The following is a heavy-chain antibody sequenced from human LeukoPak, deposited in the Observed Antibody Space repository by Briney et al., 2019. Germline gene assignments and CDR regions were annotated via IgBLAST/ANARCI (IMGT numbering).Heavy chain of an antibody. CDR2: VYPGGFT. Sequence: GGSLRLSCAVSGFTVTSNYMSWVRQAPGKGLEWVSVVYPGGFTYHADSVKGRFTISRDTSKNTVYLQMNSLRAEDAAVYYCAIGGVIWRMDVWGQGTTVTVSS. J-gene: IGHJ6*02. D-gene: IGHD2/OR15-2a*01. CDR1: GFTVTSNY. CDR3: AIGGVIWRMDV. V-gene: IGHV3-66*01.